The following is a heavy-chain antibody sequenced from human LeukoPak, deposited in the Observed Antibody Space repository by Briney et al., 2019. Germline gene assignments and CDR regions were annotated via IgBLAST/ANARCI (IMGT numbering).Heavy chain of an antibody. V-gene: IGHV4-59*01. D-gene: IGHD2-2*01. J-gene: IGHJ5*02. Sequence: NASETLSLTCTVSGVSISNYYWSWIRQPPGKGLEWIGYIHYSGSPNYNPSLKSRVSISVDTSKNQFSLKLNSVTAADTAVYYCARTTEDCSSTSCYQYWFDPWGQGTLVTVSS. CDR3: ARTTEDCSSTSCYQYWFDP. CDR1: GVSISNYY. CDR2: IHYSGSP.